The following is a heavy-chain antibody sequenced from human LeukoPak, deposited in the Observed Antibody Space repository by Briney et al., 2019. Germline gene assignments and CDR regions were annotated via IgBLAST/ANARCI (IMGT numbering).Heavy chain of an antibody. V-gene: IGHV1-18*01. CDR2: ISPYNGNT. CDR1: GFTFSSYV. J-gene: IGHJ4*02. CDR3: ARNFIQLMVYTNDC. Sequence: PGGSLRLSCAASGFTFSSYVISWVRQAPGQGLEWMGWISPYNGNTNYAQELQGRVTMTTDTSTRTAYMELKSLRSDDTAVYFCARNFIQLMVYTNDCWGQGTLVTVSS. D-gene: IGHD2-8*01.